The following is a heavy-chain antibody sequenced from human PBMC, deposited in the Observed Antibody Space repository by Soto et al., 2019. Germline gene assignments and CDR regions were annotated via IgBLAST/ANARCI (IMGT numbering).Heavy chain of an antibody. D-gene: IGHD6-19*01. CDR1: GYTFSDHY. Sequence: QVQLVQSGAEVKKPGASVEVSCKTSGYTFSDHYTHWVRQAPGQGLEWMGWINPNSGGKGYAEKFQGRATMTRDTSMSTAYMELNRLNSDDTAVYYGVRGGPVAGPTSSEAYHPFDFWGQGTLVTVSS. J-gene: IGHJ4*02. V-gene: IGHV1-2*02. CDR3: VRGGPVAGPTSSEAYHPFDF. CDR2: INPNSGGK.